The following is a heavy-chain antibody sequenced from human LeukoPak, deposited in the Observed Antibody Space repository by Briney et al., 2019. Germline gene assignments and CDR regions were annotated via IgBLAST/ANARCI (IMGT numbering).Heavy chain of an antibody. CDR2: IYPGDSDT. V-gene: IGHV5-51*01. CDR3: ARQTRDGSGSRGYSFDF. Sequence: GESLKISCKGSGYIFTNNWIGWVRQITGKGLEWIGIIYPGDSDTRYSPSFEGQVTISVDKSISTAYLQWSSLKASDTAMYYCARQTRDGSGSRGYSFDFWGQGTLVTVSS. J-gene: IGHJ4*02. D-gene: IGHD3-10*01. CDR1: GYIFTNNW.